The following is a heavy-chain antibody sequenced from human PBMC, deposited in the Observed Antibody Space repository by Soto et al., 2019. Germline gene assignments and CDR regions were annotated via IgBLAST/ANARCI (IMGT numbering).Heavy chain of an antibody. CDR1: GYTISNYG. V-gene: IGHV1-18*04. Sequence: SVKVSCKASGYTISNYGVTWVRQAPGQGPEWMGWISGYNGKTKYAQKFQGRVTMTTDTSTSTAYMEVRSLRSDDTAVYYCARGGSSWSAEYYQHWGKGTLVTVSS. CDR3: ARGGSSWSAEYYQH. J-gene: IGHJ1*01. D-gene: IGHD6-13*01. CDR2: ISGYNGKT.